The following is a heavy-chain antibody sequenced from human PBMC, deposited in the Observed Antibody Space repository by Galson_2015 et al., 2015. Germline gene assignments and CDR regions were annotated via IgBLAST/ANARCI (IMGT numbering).Heavy chain of an antibody. J-gene: IGHJ5*02. Sequence: ETLSLTCAVYGGSFSGYYWSWICQPPGKGLEWIGEINHSGSTNYNPSLKSRVTISVDTSKNQFSLKLSSVTAADTAVYYCARRGSGSQIGLGNWFDPWGQGTLVTVSS. V-gene: IGHV4-34*01. CDR2: INHSGST. CDR1: GGSFSGYY. CDR3: ARRGSGSQIGLGNWFDP. D-gene: IGHD3-10*01.